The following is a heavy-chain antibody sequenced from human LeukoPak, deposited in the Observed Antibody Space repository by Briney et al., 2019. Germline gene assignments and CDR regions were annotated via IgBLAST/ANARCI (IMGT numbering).Heavy chain of an antibody. CDR1: GFTFSSYA. CDR3: AKEPLFSSGWYVY. J-gene: IGHJ4*02. CDR2: ISGSGGST. V-gene: IGHV3-23*01. Sequence: GGSLRLSCAASGFTFSSYAMGWVRQAPGKGLEWVSSISGSGGSTYYADSVKGRFTISRDNSKNTLYLQMNSLRAEDTAVYYCAKEPLFSSGWYVYWGQGTLVTVSS. D-gene: IGHD6-19*01.